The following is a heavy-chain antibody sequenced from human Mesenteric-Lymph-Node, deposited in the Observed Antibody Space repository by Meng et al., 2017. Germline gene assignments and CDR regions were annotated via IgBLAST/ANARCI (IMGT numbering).Heavy chain of an antibody. CDR1: GFTFSSYA. V-gene: IGHV3-23*01. CDR3: AKDVMYSSGWYSDY. Sequence: GGSLRLSCAASGFTFSSYAMSWVRQGPGKGLEWVSAISGSGGSTYYADSVKGRFTISRDNSKNTLYLQMNSLRAEDTAVYYCAKDVMYSSGWYSDYWGQGTLVTVSS. J-gene: IGHJ4*02. D-gene: IGHD6-19*01. CDR2: ISGSGGST.